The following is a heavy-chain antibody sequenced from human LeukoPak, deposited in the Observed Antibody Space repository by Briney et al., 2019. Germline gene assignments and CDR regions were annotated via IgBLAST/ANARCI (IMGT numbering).Heavy chain of an antibody. Sequence: SETLSLTCAVYGGSFSDHYWNWIRQPPGQGLEWIGEINHSGTTNSNASLKSGVTISVDTSKNHFSLKLNSMTAADTAAYYCARKASRFSYELRAIDYWGQGTLVTVSS. J-gene: IGHJ4*02. V-gene: IGHV4-34*01. D-gene: IGHD5-18*01. CDR2: INHSGTT. CDR3: ARKASRFSYELRAIDY. CDR1: GGSFSDHY.